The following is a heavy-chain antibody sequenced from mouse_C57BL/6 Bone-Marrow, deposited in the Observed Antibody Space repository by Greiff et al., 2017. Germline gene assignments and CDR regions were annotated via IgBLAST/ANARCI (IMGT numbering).Heavy chain of an antibody. J-gene: IGHJ1*03. V-gene: IGHV5-16*01. CDR1: GFTFRDYY. CDR3: ARFHYDYPYFDV. CDR2: INYDGSST. Sequence: EVTVVESEGGLVQPGSSMKLSCTASGFTFRDYYMAWVRQVPDKGLEWVAIINYDGSSTYYLDPLQSRFIISRDNEKNILYLQMRSLKSEDTATYYWARFHYDYPYFDVWGTGTTVTVSS. D-gene: IGHD2-4*01.